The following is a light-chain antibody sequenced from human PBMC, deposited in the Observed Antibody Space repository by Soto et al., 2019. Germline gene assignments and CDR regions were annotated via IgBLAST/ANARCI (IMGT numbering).Light chain of an antibody. CDR3: SSHTSSSSVI. Sequence: QSALTQPPSVSGSPGQSVTISCTGTSSDVGSYNRVSWYQQPPGTAPRLMIYEVSNRPSGVPDRFSGSKSGNTASLTISGLQAEDEADYYCSSHTSSSSVILGGGTKLTVL. V-gene: IGLV2-18*02. J-gene: IGLJ2*01. CDR2: EVS. CDR1: SSDVGSYNR.